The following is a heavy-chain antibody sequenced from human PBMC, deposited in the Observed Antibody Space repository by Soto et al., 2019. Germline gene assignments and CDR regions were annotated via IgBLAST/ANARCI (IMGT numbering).Heavy chain of an antibody. CDR1: GGTFISYA. Sequence: GGSLRLSCAASGGTFISYAMILVRQATGKGLEWVSAISGSGGSTYYADSVKGRFTISRDNSKNTLYLQMNSLRAEDTAVYYCAKAVLVVVPAAMYDYWGQGTLVTVSS. V-gene: IGHV3-23*01. J-gene: IGHJ4*02. CDR3: AKAVLVVVPAAMYDY. D-gene: IGHD2-2*01. CDR2: ISGSGGST.